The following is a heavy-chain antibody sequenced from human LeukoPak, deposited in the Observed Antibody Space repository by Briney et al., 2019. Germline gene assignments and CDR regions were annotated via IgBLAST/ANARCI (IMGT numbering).Heavy chain of an antibody. CDR1: GYTFTSYY. D-gene: IGHD3-16*01. J-gene: IGHJ4*02. Sequence: GASVKVSCKASGYTFTSYYLHWVRQAPGQGLEWMGIINPTSGSTTYAQNFQGRVTMTRDTSTSTVHMELSGLTSEDTAVYYCARGSSMIRIDYWGQGTLVTVSS. CDR2: INPTSGST. CDR3: ARGSSMIRIDY. V-gene: IGHV1-46*01.